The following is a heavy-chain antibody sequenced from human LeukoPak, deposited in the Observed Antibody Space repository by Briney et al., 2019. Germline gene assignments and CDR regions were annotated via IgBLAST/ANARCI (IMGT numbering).Heavy chain of an antibody. J-gene: IGHJ4*02. Sequence: GGSLRLSCAASGFGFSSYSMNWVRQAPGKGLEWVSSISSSKSYIFYADSVKGRFTISGDNAKNSLYLEMTSLRAEDTAVYYCASGSPAGDYWGQGTLVTVSS. CDR2: ISSSKSYI. CDR3: ASGSPAGDY. CDR1: GFGFSSYS. D-gene: IGHD1-26*01. V-gene: IGHV3-21*01.